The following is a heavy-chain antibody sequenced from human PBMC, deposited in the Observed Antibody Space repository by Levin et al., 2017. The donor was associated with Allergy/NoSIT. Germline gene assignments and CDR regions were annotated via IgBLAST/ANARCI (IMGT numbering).Heavy chain of an antibody. J-gene: IGHJ4*02. CDR1: GFTFSSYG. V-gene: IGHV3-30*18. Sequence: GGSLRLSCAASGFTFSSYGMHWVRQAPGKGLEWVAVISYDGSNKYYADSVKGRFTISRDNSKNTLYLQMNSLRAEDTAVYYCANFVIDPAAAGQNDYWGQGTLVTVSS. D-gene: IGHD6-13*01. CDR3: ANFVIDPAAAGQNDY. CDR2: ISYDGSNK.